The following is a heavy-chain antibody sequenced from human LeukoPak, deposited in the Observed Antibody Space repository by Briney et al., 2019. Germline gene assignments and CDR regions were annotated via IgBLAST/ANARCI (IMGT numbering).Heavy chain of an antibody. V-gene: IGHV7-4-1*02. CDR1: GYTFTSYA. J-gene: IGHJ5*02. Sequence: ASVKVSCKASGYTFTSYAMNWVRQAPGQGLEWMGWINTNTGNPTYAQGFTGRFVFSLDTSVSTAYLQISSLKAEDTAVYYCARGRIITHVYGDYNWFDPWGQGTLVTVSS. D-gene: IGHD4-17*01. CDR2: INTNTGNP. CDR3: ARGRIITHVYGDYNWFDP.